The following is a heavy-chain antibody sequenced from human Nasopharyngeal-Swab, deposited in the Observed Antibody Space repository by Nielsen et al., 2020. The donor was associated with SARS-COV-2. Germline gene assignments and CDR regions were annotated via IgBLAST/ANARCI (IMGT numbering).Heavy chain of an antibody. CDR1: GFTFSDFY. J-gene: IGHJ5*02. CDR3: VRARRFYGDYNTEAVS. CDR2: ISSGGSTT. D-gene: IGHD4-17*01. V-gene: IGHV3-11*04. Sequence: GESLKISCEASGFTFSDFYMGWIRQAPGKGLEWVSYISSGGSTTYYADSVKGRFTISRDKAKSSLYLQMNSLRDEDTAVYYCVRARRFYGDYNTEAVSWGQGTLVTVSS.